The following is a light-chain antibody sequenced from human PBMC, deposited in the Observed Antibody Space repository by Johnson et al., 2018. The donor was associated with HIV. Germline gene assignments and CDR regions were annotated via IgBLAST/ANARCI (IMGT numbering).Light chain of an antibody. CDR1: SSNIGNNY. CDR2: DNS. CDR3: GTCDSSVRTAF. J-gene: IGLJ1*01. Sequence: QSVLTQPPSVSAAAGQKVTISCSGSSSNIGNNYVSWYQQVPGTAPKLLIFDNSRRPSGIPDRFSGSKSGTSATLGITGLQTGDEADYYCGTCDSSVRTAFFGTGTKVTVL. V-gene: IGLV1-51*01.